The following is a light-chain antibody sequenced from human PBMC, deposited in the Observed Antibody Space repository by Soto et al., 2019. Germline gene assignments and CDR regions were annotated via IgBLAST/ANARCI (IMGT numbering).Light chain of an antibody. CDR1: QSISSN. Sequence: EIVMTQSPATLSLSPGERATLSCRASQSISSNLAWYQQKPGQAPRLLMFRTSSRATGFPDRFSGSGSGTEFNLTISSLESEDFGVYYCQQYTSWPRATFGGGTKVDIK. CDR2: RTS. CDR3: QQYTSWPRAT. J-gene: IGKJ4*01. V-gene: IGKV3-15*01.